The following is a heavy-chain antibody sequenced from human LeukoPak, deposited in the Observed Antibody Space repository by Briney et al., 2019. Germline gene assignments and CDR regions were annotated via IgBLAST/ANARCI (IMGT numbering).Heavy chain of an antibody. J-gene: IGHJ6*04. Sequence: SQTLSLTCTVSGGSISSGSYCWSWIRQPAGKGLEWIGRIYTSGSTNYNPSLKSRVTISVDTSKNQFSLKLSSVTAADTAVYYCARDRVIYYDSSGYPLDVWGKGTTVTVSS. V-gene: IGHV4-61*02. CDR2: IYTSGST. D-gene: IGHD3-22*01. CDR1: GGSISSGSYC. CDR3: ARDRVIYYDSSGYPLDV.